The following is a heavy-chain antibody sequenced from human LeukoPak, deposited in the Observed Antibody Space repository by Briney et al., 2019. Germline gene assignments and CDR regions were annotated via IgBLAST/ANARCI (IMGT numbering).Heavy chain of an antibody. D-gene: IGHD2-2*01. J-gene: IGHJ4*02. V-gene: IGHV3-74*03. Sequence: PGGSLRLSCAASGFTFSRYWMHWLRQVPGEGLVWVSYIGTDGTTTTYADSVKGRFAISRDNAKNTLYLQMNNLRAEDTAVYYCARDRGIGVPNSPPLLGDWGQGTLVTVSS. CDR3: ARDRGIGVPNSPPLLGD. CDR1: GFTFSRYW. CDR2: IGTDGTTT.